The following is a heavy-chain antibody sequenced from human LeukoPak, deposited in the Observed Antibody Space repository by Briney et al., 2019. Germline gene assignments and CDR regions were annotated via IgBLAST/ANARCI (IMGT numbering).Heavy chain of an antibody. J-gene: IGHJ4*02. Sequence: SETLSLTCAVYGGSFSGYYWSWIRQPPGKGLEWIGEINHSGSTNYDPSLKSRVTISVDTSKNQFSLKLSSVTAADTAVYYCAREFGSPYDSSGYYPDYWGQGTLVTVSS. CDR1: GGSFSGYY. CDR3: AREFGSPYDSSGYYPDY. D-gene: IGHD3-22*01. V-gene: IGHV4-34*01. CDR2: INHSGST.